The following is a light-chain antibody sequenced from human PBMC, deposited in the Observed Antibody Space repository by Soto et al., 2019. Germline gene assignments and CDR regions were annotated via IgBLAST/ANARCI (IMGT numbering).Light chain of an antibody. J-gene: IGKJ1*01. CDR1: QFVSSTY. CDR3: QQYGSSGT. Sequence: EVVLTQSPGTLSLSPGARATLSCRASQFVSSTYLAWYQQRPGQAPRLLIYGASSRATGIPDRFSGSGSGTDFTLTISRLEPEDFAVYYCQQYGSSGTFGQGTKVDIK. V-gene: IGKV3-20*01. CDR2: GAS.